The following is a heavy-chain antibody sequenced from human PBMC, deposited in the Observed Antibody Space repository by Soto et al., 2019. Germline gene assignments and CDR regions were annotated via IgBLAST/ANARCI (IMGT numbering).Heavy chain of an antibody. D-gene: IGHD3-10*01. CDR2: INQSGTT. J-gene: IGHJ6*02. CDR1: GGSFREYY. CDR3: ARDIITVIGGEIYYYFGMDV. Sequence: SETLSLTCAVNGGSFREYYWSWLRQPPGKGLEWIGEINQSGTTHYNPSLKRRINISIDTSKNQFSLNLTSVTAADTATYYCARDIITVIGGEIYYYFGMDVWGQGTTVTVS. V-gene: IGHV4-34*01.